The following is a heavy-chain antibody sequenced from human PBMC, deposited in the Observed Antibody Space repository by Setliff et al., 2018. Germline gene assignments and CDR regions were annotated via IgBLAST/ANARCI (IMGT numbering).Heavy chain of an antibody. Sequence: SVKVSCKASGGTFGDYGITWVRQAPGQGLEWMGGIILIFDRTKYAQKFQGRVTITADKSTSTAYMELSSLKSEDTAVYYCARAAGSLASDEYFHHWGQGTLVTVSS. CDR1: GGTFGDYG. CDR3: ARAAGSLASDEYFHH. J-gene: IGHJ1*01. V-gene: IGHV1-69*06. CDR2: IILIFDRT. D-gene: IGHD6-25*01.